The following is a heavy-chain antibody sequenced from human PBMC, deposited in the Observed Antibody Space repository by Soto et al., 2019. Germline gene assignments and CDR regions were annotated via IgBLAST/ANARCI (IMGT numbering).Heavy chain of an antibody. D-gene: IGHD6-25*01. J-gene: IGHJ5*02. V-gene: IGHV4-30-4*01. CDR3: ARERLGLGFDP. CDR2: IYYSGST. Sequence: SETLSLTCTVSGGSISSGDYYWSWIRQPPGKGLEWIGYIYYSGSTYYNPSLKSRVTISVDTSKNQFSLKLSSVTAADTAVYYCARERLGLGFDPWGQGTLVTVS. CDR1: GGSISSGDYY.